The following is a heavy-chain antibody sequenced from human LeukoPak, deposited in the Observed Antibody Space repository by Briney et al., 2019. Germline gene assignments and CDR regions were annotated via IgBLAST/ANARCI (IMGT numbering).Heavy chain of an antibody. V-gene: IGHV3-23*01. J-gene: IGHJ4*02. Sequence: PGGSLRLSCAASGFTFSSYAMSWVRQAPGKGLEWVSAISGSGGSTYYADSVKGRFTISRDNSKNTLYLQMNSLRAEDTAVYYCAQDQSVVCSGSYYRYFDYWGQGTLVTVSS. D-gene: IGHD1-26*01. CDR1: GFTFSSYA. CDR3: AQDQSVVCSGSYYRYFDY. CDR2: ISGSGGST.